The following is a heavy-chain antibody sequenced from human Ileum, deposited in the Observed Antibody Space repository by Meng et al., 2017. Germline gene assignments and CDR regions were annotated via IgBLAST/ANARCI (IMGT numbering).Heavy chain of an antibody. CDR1: GFIFRNYG. Sequence: QVQLGESGGGVVQPGGSLRLSCAASGFIFRNYGMHWVRQAPGKGLEWVAVIWYDGSKKYYADSVKGRFTISRDYPKNTVFLQMNTLRAEDTAVYYCARDNDVNSQFSQFDYWGQGTLVTVSS. CDR2: IWYDGSKK. V-gene: IGHV3-33*01. D-gene: IGHD2-8*01. J-gene: IGHJ4*02. CDR3: ARDNDVNSQFSQFDY.